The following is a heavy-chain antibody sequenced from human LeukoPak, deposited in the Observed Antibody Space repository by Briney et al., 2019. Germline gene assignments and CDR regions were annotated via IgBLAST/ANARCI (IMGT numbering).Heavy chain of an antibody. D-gene: IGHD2-2*01. CDR2: ISAYNGNT. CDR3: ARGVYCSSTSCLDP. V-gene: IGHV1-18*01. CDR1: GYTFTSYG. J-gene: IGHJ5*02. Sequence: ASVKVSRKASGYTFTSYGISWVRQAPGQGLEWMGWISAYNGNTNYAQKLQGRVTMTTDTSTSTAYMELRSLRSDDTAVYYCARGVYCSSTSCLDPWGQGTLVTVSS.